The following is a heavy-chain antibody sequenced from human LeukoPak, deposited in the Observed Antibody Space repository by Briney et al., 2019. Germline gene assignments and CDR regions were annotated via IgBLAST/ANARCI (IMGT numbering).Heavy chain of an antibody. CDR2: ISSSGSTI. V-gene: IGHV3-48*04. Sequence: GGSLRLSCAASAFTFSSYSMNWVRQAPGKGLEWVSYISSSGSTIYYADSVKGRFTISRDNAKNSLYLQMNSLRAEDTAVYYCARDRRDGYNSFDYWGQGTLVTVSS. J-gene: IGHJ4*02. CDR3: ARDRRDGYNSFDY. CDR1: AFTFSSYS. D-gene: IGHD5-24*01.